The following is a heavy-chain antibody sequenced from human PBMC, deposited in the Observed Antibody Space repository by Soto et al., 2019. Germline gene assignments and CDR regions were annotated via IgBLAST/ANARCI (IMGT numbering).Heavy chain of an antibody. V-gene: IGHV6-1*01. Sequence: SQTLSLTCAISGDSVSSNSAAWNWIRQSPSRGLEWLGRTYYRSKWYNDYAVSVKSRITINPDTSKNQFSLQLNSVTPEDTAVYYCARDLRKYSGYDHNYYYYGMDVWGQGTTVTVSS. CDR3: ARDLRKYSGYDHNYYYYGMDV. CDR2: TYYRSKWYN. CDR1: GDSVSSNSAA. D-gene: IGHD5-12*01. J-gene: IGHJ6*02.